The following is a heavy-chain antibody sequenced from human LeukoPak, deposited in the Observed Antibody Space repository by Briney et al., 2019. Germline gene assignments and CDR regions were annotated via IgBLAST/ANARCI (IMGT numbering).Heavy chain of an antibody. CDR2: IYPRTSDT. J-gene: IGHJ4*02. CDR3: ARHRRPETDSGIAY. D-gene: IGHD1-14*01. V-gene: IGHV5-51*01. CDR1: GYRFTSYW. Sequence: GESLKISCKGSGYRFTSYWIGWVRQMPGKGLGWMGLIYPRTSDTKSIPSFQGPVTLSADKSITTAYLQWSSLKASNTAMYYCARHRRPETDSGIAYWGQGTLVTASS.